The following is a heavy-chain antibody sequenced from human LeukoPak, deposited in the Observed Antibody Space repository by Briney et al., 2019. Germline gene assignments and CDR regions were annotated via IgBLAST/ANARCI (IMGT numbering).Heavy chain of an antibody. V-gene: IGHV3-7*01. Sequence: GGSLRLSCAASGFTFSSYWMSWVRQAPGKGLEWVANIKQDGSEKYYVDSVKGRFTISRDNAKNSLYLQMNSLRAEDTAVYYCARDRNYYDSSGPAYWYFDLWGRGTLVTVSS. D-gene: IGHD3-22*01. CDR1: GFTFSSYW. CDR3: ARDRNYYDSSGPAYWYFDL. CDR2: IKQDGSEK. J-gene: IGHJ2*01.